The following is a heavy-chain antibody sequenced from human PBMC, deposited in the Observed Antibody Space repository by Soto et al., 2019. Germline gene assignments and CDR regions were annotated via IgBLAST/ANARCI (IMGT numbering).Heavy chain of an antibody. CDR3: AIRRGYSGYDSALDI. Sequence: EVQLVESGGGLIQPGGSLRLSCAASGFTVSNTHMSWVRQAPGRGLEWVSLIYSAGTTYYADSVKGRFTISRDNSKNTLYLQMNSLRAEDTAVYYCAIRRGYSGYDSALDIWGQGTMVTVSS. CDR2: IYSAGTT. D-gene: IGHD5-12*01. CDR1: GFTVSNTH. V-gene: IGHV3-53*01. J-gene: IGHJ3*02.